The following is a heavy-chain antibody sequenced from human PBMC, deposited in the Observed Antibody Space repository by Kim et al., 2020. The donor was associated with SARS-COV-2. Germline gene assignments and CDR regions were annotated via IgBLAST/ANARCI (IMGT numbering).Heavy chain of an antibody. Sequence: TSGRTHFNPSLQSRVTMSVDMSKNQFSLKLSSVTAADTAVYYCASALGHWGQGTLVTVSS. CDR3: ASALGH. J-gene: IGHJ4*02. CDR2: TSGRT. V-gene: IGHV4-4*07. D-gene: IGHD3-16*02.